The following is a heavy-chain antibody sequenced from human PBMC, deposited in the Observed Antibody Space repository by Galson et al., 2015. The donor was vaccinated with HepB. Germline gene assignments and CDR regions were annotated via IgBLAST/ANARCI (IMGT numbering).Heavy chain of an antibody. Sequence: SLRLSCAASGFIFSDYYMSWIRQAPGKGLEWISYISNSGNTIYYADSVKGRFTISRDNARNSLYLQMKSLRADDTAVYYCAREGWLRAGYFEDWGQGTRVTASS. CDR3: AREGWLRAGYFED. J-gene: IGHJ4*02. CDR2: ISNSGNTI. CDR1: GFIFSDYY. D-gene: IGHD5-12*01. V-gene: IGHV3-11*01.